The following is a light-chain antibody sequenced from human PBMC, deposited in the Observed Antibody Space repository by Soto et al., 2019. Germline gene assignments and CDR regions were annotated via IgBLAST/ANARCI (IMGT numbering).Light chain of an antibody. Sequence: DIQLTQSPSFLSASVGDRVTITCRASQGSSSYLAWYQQKPGKAPKLLISVASTLQSGVPSRFSGSGSGTESTLTTCRLQPEDYANDYCQQHYSYPLTFGGGTEVEIK. CDR2: VAS. CDR3: QQHYSYPLT. J-gene: IGKJ4*01. CDR1: QGSSSY. V-gene: IGKV1-9*01.